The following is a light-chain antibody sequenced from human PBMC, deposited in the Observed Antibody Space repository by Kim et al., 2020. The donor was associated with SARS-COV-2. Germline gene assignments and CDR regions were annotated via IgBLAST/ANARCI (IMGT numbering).Light chain of an antibody. CDR1: QDIRNH. V-gene: IGKV1-27*01. CDR3: QKYDSVPWT. CDR2: AAS. Sequence: ASVGDRVTITCRASQDIRNHLAWYQQRPGKVPKLLIYAASALHSGVPSRFGGSGSGTDFTLTITSLQPEDVATYFCQKYDSVPWTFGPGTKVDIK. J-gene: IGKJ1*01.